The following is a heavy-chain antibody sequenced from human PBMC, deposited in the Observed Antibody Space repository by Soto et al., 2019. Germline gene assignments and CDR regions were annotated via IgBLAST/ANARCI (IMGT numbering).Heavy chain of an antibody. Sequence: GGSLRLSCAASGFTFSSYSMNWVRQAPGKGLEWVSYISSSSSTIYYADSVKGRFTISRDNAKNSLYLQMNSLRDEDTAVYYCASYYYDSSGYNNHDAFDIRGQGTMVTVSS. CDR1: GFTFSSYS. V-gene: IGHV3-48*02. J-gene: IGHJ3*02. CDR3: ASYYYDSSGYNNHDAFDI. CDR2: ISSSSSTI. D-gene: IGHD3-22*01.